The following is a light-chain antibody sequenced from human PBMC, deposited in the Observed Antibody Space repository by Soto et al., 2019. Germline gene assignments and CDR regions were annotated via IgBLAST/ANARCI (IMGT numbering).Light chain of an antibody. CDR3: QQYNSYSPQ. CDR2: DAS. CDR1: QSISSW. J-gene: IGKJ1*01. V-gene: IGKV1-5*01. Sequence: DILMTQSPSTLSASVGDRVTITCRASQSISSWLAWYQQKPGKAPKLLIYDASSLESGVPSRFSGSGSGTEFTLTISSLQPDDFATYYCQQYNSYSPQFGQGTKVDIK.